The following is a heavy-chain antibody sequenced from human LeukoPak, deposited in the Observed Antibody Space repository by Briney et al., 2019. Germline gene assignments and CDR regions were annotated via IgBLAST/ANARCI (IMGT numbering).Heavy chain of an antibody. CDR3: ATTRAPSNGRVLYYMDV. J-gene: IGHJ6*03. Sequence: PGESLRLSCAASGFTFSSYSMNWVRQAPGKGLEWVSSIISSSSHMYYADSVKGRFTISRDNAKNSLYLQMNSLRAEDTAVYYCATTRAPSNGRVLYYMDVWGKGTTVSVSS. CDR1: GFTFSSYS. CDR2: IISSSSHM. D-gene: IGHD1-1*01. V-gene: IGHV3-21*01.